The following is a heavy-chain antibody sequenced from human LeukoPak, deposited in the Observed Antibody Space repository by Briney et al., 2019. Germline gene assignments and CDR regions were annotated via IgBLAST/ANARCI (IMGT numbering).Heavy chain of an antibody. CDR3: ARDRDWNSGFDY. V-gene: IGHV3-21*01. D-gene: IGHD1-7*01. J-gene: IGHJ4*02. Sequence: GGSLRLSCAASGFTLSSYSMNWVRQAPGKGLEWVSSISSSSYIYYTDLVKGRFTISRDNARKSLYLQMNSLRAEDTAVYYCARDRDWNSGFDYWGQGTPVTVSS. CDR2: ISSSSYI. CDR1: GFTLSSYS.